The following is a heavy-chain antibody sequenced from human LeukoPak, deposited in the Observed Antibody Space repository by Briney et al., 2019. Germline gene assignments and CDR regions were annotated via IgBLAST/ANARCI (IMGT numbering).Heavy chain of an antibody. Sequence: GGSLRLSCAASGFTVSDYPMTWVRQAPGKGLQWVSLFDRGSLDTYYAASVRGRFTVSRDNDKKTLYLQMNSLRAEDTAVYYCARRGYESSGPKYYFDHWGQGILVTVSS. CDR1: GFTVSDYP. CDR2: FDRGSLDT. V-gene: IGHV3-23*01. CDR3: ARRGYESSGPKYYFDH. D-gene: IGHD3-22*01. J-gene: IGHJ4*02.